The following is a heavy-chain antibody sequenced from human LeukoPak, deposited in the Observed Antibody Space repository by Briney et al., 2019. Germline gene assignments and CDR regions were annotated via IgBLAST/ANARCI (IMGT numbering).Heavy chain of an antibody. CDR3: AREEMATIHYFDY. V-gene: IGHV1-69*04. D-gene: IGHD5-24*01. CDR2: IIPILGIA. J-gene: IGHJ4*02. CDR1: GGTFSSYA. Sequence: SVKVSCKASGGTFSSYAFNWVRQAPGQGLEWMGRIIPILGIANYAQKFQGRVTITADKSTSTAYMELSSLRSEDAAVYYCAREEMATIHYFDYWGQGTLVTVSS.